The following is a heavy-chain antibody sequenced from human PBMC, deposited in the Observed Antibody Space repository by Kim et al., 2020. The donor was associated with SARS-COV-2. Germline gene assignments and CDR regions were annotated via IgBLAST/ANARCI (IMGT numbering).Heavy chain of an antibody. V-gene: IGHV4-39*01. Sequence: SETLSLTCTVSGGSISSSGYYWGWIRQPPGKGLEWIGSVYYTGATYYDPSLKSRVTISVDTSKNQFSLKLSSMTAADTAVYYCVRHFRGTSIRFLGIYQFDSWGQGTLVTVSS. J-gene: IGHJ4*02. D-gene: IGHD3-3*01. CDR2: VYYTGAT. CDR3: VRHFRGTSIRFLGIYQFDS. CDR1: GGSISSSGYY.